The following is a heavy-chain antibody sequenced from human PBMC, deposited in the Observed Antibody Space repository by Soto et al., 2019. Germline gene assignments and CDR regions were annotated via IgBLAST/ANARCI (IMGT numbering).Heavy chain of an antibody. J-gene: IGHJ4*02. CDR3: AKDRGPYGSGPDNY. V-gene: IGHV3-23*01. CDR2: ISGSGGST. D-gene: IGHD3-10*01. CDR1: GFTFSSYA. Sequence: PGGSLRLSCAASGFTFSSYAMSWVRQAPGKGLEWVSAISGSGGSTYYADSVKGRFTISRDTSKNTLYLQMNSLSAEDTAVYYCAKDRGPYGSGPDNYWGQGTLVTVSS.